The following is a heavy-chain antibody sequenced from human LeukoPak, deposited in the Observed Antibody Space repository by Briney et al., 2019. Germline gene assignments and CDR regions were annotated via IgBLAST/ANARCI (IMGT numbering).Heavy chain of an antibody. CDR2: INHSGST. CDR3: AREGYGDYVWFDP. Sequence: NPSETLSLTCAVYGGSFSGYYWSWIRQPPGKGLEWIGEINHSGSTNYNPSLKGRVTISVDTSKNQFSLKLSSVTAADTALYYCAREGYGDYVWFDPWGQGTLVTVSS. J-gene: IGHJ5*02. D-gene: IGHD4-17*01. CDR1: GGSFSGYY. V-gene: IGHV4-34*01.